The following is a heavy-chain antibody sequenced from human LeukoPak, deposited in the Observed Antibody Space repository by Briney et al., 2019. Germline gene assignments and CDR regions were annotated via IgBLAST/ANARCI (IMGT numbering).Heavy chain of an antibody. V-gene: IGHV3-21*01. J-gene: IGHJ5*02. CDR1: GFAFSSYS. CDR2: ITSSSTYI. Sequence: PGGSLRLPCAASGFAFSSYSMTWVRQAPGKGLEWVSSITSSSTYIYYADSVKGRFTISRDDAKNSLYLQMNSLRVEDTAVYYCARERHTFDPWGQGTLVTVSS. D-gene: IGHD6-25*01. CDR3: ARERHTFDP.